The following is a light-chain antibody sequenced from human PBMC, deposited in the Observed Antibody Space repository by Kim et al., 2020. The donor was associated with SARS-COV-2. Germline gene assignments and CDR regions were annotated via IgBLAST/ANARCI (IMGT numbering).Light chain of an antibody. CDR2: GAS. CDR3: QQYNNWPWT. CDR1: QSVSSN. Sequence: VSPGERCTISCRASQSVSSNLAWYQQKPGQAPRLIIYGASTRATGIPARFSGSGSGTEFTLTISSLQSEDFAVYYCQQYNNWPWTFGQGSKVDIK. J-gene: IGKJ1*01. V-gene: IGKV3-15*01.